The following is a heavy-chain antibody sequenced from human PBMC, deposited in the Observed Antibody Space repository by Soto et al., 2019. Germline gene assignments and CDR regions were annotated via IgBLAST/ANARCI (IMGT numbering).Heavy chain of an antibody. CDR3: ARYSSGSSLWFDP. CDR1: GGSMSSYY. J-gene: IGHJ5*02. Sequence: SETLSLTCTVSGGSMSSYYWSWIRQPPGKGLEWIGYIYYSGSTIYNPSLKSRVTISVDTSKNQFSLKLSSVTAADTAVYYCARYSSGSSLWFDPWGHGTLVTVSS. CDR2: IYYSGST. V-gene: IGHV4-59*01. D-gene: IGHD3-10*01.